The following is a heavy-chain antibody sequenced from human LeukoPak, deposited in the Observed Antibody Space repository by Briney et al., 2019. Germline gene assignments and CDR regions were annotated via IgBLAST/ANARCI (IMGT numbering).Heavy chain of an antibody. CDR2: IKQDGSEK. Sequence: GGSLRLSCAASGFIFSSYWMSWVRQAPGKGLEWVANIKQDGSEKYYVDSVKGRFTISRDNAKNSLYLQMNSLRAEDTAVYYCAREGRNFDYWGQGTLVTVSS. CDR1: GFIFSSYW. CDR3: AREGRNFDY. J-gene: IGHJ4*02. D-gene: IGHD6-6*01. V-gene: IGHV3-7*01.